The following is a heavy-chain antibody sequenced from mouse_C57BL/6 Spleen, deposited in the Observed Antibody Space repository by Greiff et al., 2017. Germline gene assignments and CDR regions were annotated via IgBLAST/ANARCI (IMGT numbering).Heavy chain of an antibody. Sequence: VQLQQPGAELVKPGASVKMSCKASGYTFTSYWITWVKQRPGQGLEWIGDIYPGSGSTNYNEKFKSKATLTVDTSSSTAYMQLSSLTSEDSAVYYCARCDDYDGGAMDYWGQGTSVTVSS. CDR3: ARCDDYDGGAMDY. J-gene: IGHJ4*01. CDR2: IYPGSGST. D-gene: IGHD2-4*01. V-gene: IGHV1-55*01. CDR1: GYTFTSYW.